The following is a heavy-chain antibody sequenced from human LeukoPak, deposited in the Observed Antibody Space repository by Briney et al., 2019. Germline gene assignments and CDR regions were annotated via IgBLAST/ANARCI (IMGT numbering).Heavy chain of an antibody. V-gene: IGHV3-23*01. J-gene: IGHJ3*02. CDR1: GFTFSSYA. CDR3: ARDLMATVTTGAFDI. D-gene: IGHD4-17*01. CDR2: ISGSGGST. Sequence: GGSLRLSCAASGFTFSSYAMSWVRQAPGKGLEWVSAISGSGGSTYYADSVKGRFTISRDNSKNTLYLQMNSLRAEDTAVYYCARDLMATVTTGAFDIWGQGTMVTVSS.